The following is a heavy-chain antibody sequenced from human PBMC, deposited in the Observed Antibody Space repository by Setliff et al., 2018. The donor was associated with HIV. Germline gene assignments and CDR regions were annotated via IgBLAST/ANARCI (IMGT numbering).Heavy chain of an antibody. D-gene: IGHD3-10*01. CDR3: ARTEEAMVRGVRSYYYYGMDV. J-gene: IGHJ6*02. CDR2: INTHTGSP. CDR1: GYTFINYA. Sequence: ASVKVSCKASGYTFINYAMNWVRQAPGQGLEWMGWINTHTGSPTYAQAFTGRFVFSLDTSVSTAYLQISSLKAEDTAVYYCARTEEAMVRGVRSYYYYGMDVWGQGTTVTVSS. V-gene: IGHV7-4-1*02.